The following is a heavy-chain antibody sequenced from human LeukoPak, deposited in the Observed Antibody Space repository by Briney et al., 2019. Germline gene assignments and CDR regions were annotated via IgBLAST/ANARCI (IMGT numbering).Heavy chain of an antibody. J-gene: IGHJ4*02. V-gene: IGHV1-8*01. CDR1: GYTFTSYD. D-gene: IGHD6-6*01. CDR3: AREISSSSPFDY. CDR2: MNPNSGNT. Sequence: ASVKVSCKASGYTFTSYDINWVRQATGQGLEWMGWMNPNSGNTGYARKFQGRVTITRNTSISTAYMELSSLRSEDTAVYYCAREISSSSPFDYWGQGTLVTVSS.